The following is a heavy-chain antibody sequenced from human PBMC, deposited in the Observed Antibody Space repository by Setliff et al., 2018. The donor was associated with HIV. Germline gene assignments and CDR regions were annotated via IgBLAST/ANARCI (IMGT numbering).Heavy chain of an antibody. V-gene: IGHV3-7*01. Sequence: GGSLRLSCAASGFTFSNAWMSWVRQAPGRGLEWVANIKQDGSEKYYVDSVKGRFTISRDNAKNSLYLQMNSLRAEDTAVYYCARDLNYYDSSGSPYFDYWGQGTLVTVSS. D-gene: IGHD3-22*01. CDR1: GFTFSNAW. CDR2: IKQDGSEK. J-gene: IGHJ4*02. CDR3: ARDLNYYDSSGSPYFDY.